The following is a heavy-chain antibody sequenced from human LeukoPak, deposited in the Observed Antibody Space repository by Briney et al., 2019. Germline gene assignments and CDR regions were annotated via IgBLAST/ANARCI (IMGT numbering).Heavy chain of an antibody. V-gene: IGHV4-61*08. CDR1: GGAFSSGGYY. D-gene: IGHD3-10*01. CDR2: IYYSGST. CDR3: ARGLITMVRGSARYDP. Sequence: SETLSLTCTVSGGAFSSGGYYWSWIRQPPGKGLEWIAYIYYSGSTNYNPSLKSRVTISVDTSKNQFSLKLSSVTPADTAVYYCARGLITMVRGSARYDPWGQGTLVTVSS. J-gene: IGHJ5*02.